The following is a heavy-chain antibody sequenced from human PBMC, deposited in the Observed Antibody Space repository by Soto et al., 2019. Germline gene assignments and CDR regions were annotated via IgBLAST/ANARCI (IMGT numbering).Heavy chain of an antibody. D-gene: IGHD5-18*01. CDR1: GFTFSNYA. CDR3: AKEGYPPFFEY. V-gene: IGHV3-23*01. CDR2: ISGSGDKT. Sequence: PGGSLRLSCAASGFTFSNYAMSWVRQAPGKGPEWVSAISGSGDKTYYVDSVKGRFTISRDNSKNTVSLQVNSLRADDTAVYYCAKEGYPPFFEYWGQGTLVTVSS. J-gene: IGHJ4*02.